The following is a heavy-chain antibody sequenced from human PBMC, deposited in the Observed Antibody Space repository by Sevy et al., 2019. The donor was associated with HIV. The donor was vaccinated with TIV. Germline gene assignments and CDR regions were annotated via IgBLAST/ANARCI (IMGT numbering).Heavy chain of an antibody. D-gene: IGHD3-3*01. V-gene: IGHV3-20*04. J-gene: IGHJ4*02. CDR2: INWNGGST. CDR1: GFTFDDYG. Sequence: GGSLRLSCAASGFTFDDYGMSWVRQVPGKGPEWVSGINWNGGSTGYADSVKGRFTISRENAKNSLYLQRKSLRAEDTASYYCARDPPSYYDYRSGYHDYWGQGIRVTVSS. CDR3: ARDPPSYYDYRSGYHDY.